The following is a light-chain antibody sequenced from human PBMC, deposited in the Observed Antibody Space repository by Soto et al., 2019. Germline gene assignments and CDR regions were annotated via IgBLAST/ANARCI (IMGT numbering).Light chain of an antibody. J-gene: IGLJ2*01. CDR3: SSYAGSNNVV. V-gene: IGLV2-14*02. CDR2: EGS. CDR1: SSDVGRYNI. Sequence: QSALTQPASVSGSPGQSITISCTGSSSDVGRYNIVSWYQQHPGKAPKLMIYEGSQRPSGVSDRFSGSKSGNTASLTISGLQAEDEADYYCSSYAGSNNVVFGGGTKLTVL.